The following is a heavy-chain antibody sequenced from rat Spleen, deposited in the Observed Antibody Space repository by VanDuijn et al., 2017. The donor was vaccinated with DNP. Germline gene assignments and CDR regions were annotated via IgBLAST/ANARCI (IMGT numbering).Heavy chain of an antibody. J-gene: IGHJ2*01. D-gene: IGHD1-7*01. CDR3: SRQPTGIDY. Sequence: EVQLQESGPGLVKPSQSLSLTCSVTGYSITSNYWGWIRKFPGNKMEWIGHISNRGITSYNPSPKSRISITRDPSKNQFFLQLNSVTTEQTTTYSWSRQPTGIDYWGQGVMLIVSS. V-gene: IGHV3-1*01. CDR1: GYSITSNY. CDR2: ISNRGIT.